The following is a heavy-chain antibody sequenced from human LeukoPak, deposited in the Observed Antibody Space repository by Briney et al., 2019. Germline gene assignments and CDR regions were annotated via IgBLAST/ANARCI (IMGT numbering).Heavy chain of an antibody. CDR1: GFTLSSYG. Sequence: GRALRLSCAASGFTLSSYGMHWVRQAPGKGLEWVAVISYDGSNKYYADSVKGRFTISRDNSKNTLYLQMNSLRAEDTAVYYCASSRWLQSDYWGQGTLVTVSS. V-gene: IGHV3-30*03. J-gene: IGHJ4*02. D-gene: IGHD5-24*01. CDR2: ISYDGSNK. CDR3: ASSRWLQSDY.